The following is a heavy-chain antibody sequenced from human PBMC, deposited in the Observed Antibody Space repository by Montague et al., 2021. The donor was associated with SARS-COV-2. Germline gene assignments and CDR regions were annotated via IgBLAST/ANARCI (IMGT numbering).Heavy chain of an antibody. CDR1: GGSISSYY. CDR2: IYYSGNT. D-gene: IGHD6-19*01. CDR3: ARGSGWMGNAFDV. J-gene: IGHJ3*01. Sequence: SETLSLTCPLSGGSISSYYWSWIRQPPGKGLEWIGYIYYSGNTNYNPSLKSRVTISVDTSKNQFSLKLSSVTAADTAVYYCARGSGWMGNAFDVWGQGTMVTVSS. V-gene: IGHV4-59*01.